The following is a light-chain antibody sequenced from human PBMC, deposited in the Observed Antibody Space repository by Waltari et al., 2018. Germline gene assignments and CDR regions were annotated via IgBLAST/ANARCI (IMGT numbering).Light chain of an antibody. V-gene: IGKV3-11*01. Sequence: DIVLTQSPAILSLSPGERASLSCRASQSVSNYLAWYQQKPGQAPTLLIYDTSNRATGIPARFSGSGFGTDFTLTISNLEPEDFAIYYCQKYVNLPATFGQGTRVEIK. CDR2: DTS. CDR1: QSVSNY. J-gene: IGKJ1*01. CDR3: QKYVNLPAT.